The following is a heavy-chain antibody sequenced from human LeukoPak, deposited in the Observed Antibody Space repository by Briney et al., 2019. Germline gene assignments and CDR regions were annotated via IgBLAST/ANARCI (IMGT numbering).Heavy chain of an antibody. CDR1: GGSISSYY. J-gene: IGHJ6*02. CDR2: IYYSGST. Sequence: LETLSLTCTVSGGSISSYYWSWIRQPPGKGLEWIGYIYYSGSTNYNPSLKSRVTISVDTSKNQFSLKLSSVTAADTAVYYCARGYSSSWYDYYGMDVWGQGTTVTVSS. D-gene: IGHD6-13*01. V-gene: IGHV4-59*01. CDR3: ARGYSSSWYDYYGMDV.